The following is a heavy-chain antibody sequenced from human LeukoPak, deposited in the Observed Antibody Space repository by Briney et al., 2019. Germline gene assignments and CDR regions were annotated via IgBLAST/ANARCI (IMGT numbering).Heavy chain of an antibody. V-gene: IGHV1-2*02. CDR2: INPNSGGT. CDR3: ARGAKYYDSSGYYQFGY. D-gene: IGHD3-22*01. Sequence: ASVKVSCKASGYTFTGYYMHWVRQAPGQGLEWMGWINPNSGGTNYAQKFQGRVTMTRNTSISTAYMELSSLRSEDTAVYYCARGAKYYDSSGYYQFGYWGQGTLVTVSS. CDR1: GYTFTGYY. J-gene: IGHJ4*02.